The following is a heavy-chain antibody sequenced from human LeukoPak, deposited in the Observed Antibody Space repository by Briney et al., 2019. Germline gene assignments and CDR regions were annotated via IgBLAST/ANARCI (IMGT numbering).Heavy chain of an antibody. CDR1: GFTFSSYG. J-gene: IGHJ4*02. Sequence: PGGSLRLSCAASGFTFSSYGMHWVRQAPGKGLEWVAFIRYDGSNKYYADSVKGRFTISRDNSKNTLYLQMNSLRAEDTAVYYCAKDDGYSSGWPQGFDYCGQGTLVTVSS. CDR2: IRYDGSNK. CDR3: AKDDGYSSGWPQGFDY. V-gene: IGHV3-30*02. D-gene: IGHD6-19*01.